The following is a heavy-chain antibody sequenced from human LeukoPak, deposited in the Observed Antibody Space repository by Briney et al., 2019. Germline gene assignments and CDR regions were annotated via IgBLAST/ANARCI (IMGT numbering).Heavy chain of an antibody. D-gene: IGHD2-2*01. J-gene: IGHJ4*02. V-gene: IGHV3-23*01. CDR3: AKGVKEDCSSTSCYASPFDY. CDR2: ISGSGGST. CDR1: GFTFSSYA. Sequence: GGSLRLSCAASGFTFSSYALSWVRQAPGRGLAGVSAISGSGGSTYYADSVKGRFTISRDNSKNTLYLQMNSLRAEDTAVYYCAKGVKEDCSSTSCYASPFDYWGQGTLVTVSS.